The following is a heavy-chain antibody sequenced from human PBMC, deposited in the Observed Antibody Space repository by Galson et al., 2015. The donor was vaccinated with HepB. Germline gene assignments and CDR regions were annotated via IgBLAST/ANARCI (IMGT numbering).Heavy chain of an antibody. J-gene: IGHJ6*02. V-gene: IGHV3-33*01. CDR3: ARGLMWSGPPYHYGLDI. D-gene: IGHD3-3*01. CDR2: IWYDGSKK. CDR1: GFIFTHYG. Sequence: SLRLSCAASGFIFTHYGMHWVRQAPGKGLEWAAVIWYDGSKKYYADSVKGRFTISRDNSKNTLYLQMNSLRAEDTAVYYCARGLMWSGPPYHYGLDIWGQGTTVTVSS.